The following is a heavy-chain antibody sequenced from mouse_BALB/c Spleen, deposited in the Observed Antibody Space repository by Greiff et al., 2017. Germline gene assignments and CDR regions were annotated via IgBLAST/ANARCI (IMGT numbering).Heavy chain of an antibody. D-gene: IGHD2-10*02. CDR1: GFTFSDYY. Sequence: EVMLVESGGGLVKPGGSLKLSCAASGFTFSDYYMYWVRQTPEKRLEWVATISDGGSYTYYPDSVKGRFTISRDNAKNNLYLQMSSLKSEDTAMYYCARDGAYGFAMDYWGQGTSGTVSS. J-gene: IGHJ4*01. CDR3: ARDGAYGFAMDY. CDR2: ISDGGSYT. V-gene: IGHV5-4*02.